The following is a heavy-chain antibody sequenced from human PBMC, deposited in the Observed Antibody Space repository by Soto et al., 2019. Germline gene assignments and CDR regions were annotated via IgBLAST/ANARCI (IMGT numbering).Heavy chain of an antibody. CDR2: INVATGDT. CDR1: GYTFDKYA. J-gene: IGHJ4*02. CDR3: ARLLAAPTACDY. V-gene: IGHV1-3*01. Sequence: ASVKVSCKASGYTFDKYAIHWVRQAPGQRLEWIGWINVATGDTKYSQTLQDRVAITRDASATTVYLELYSLTSDDTAVYYCARLLAAPTACDYWGQGTLVTVSS. D-gene: IGHD6-6*01.